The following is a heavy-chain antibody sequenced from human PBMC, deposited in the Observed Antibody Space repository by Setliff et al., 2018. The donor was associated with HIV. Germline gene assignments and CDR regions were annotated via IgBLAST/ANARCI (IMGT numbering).Heavy chain of an antibody. J-gene: IGHJ3*02. D-gene: IGHD2-2*01. V-gene: IGHV1-69*05. CDR3: RWGPAAIWDAFDI. CDR2: IISIFGTA. CDR1: GGTFSSYA. Sequence: ASVKVSCKASGGTFSSYAISWVRQAPGQGLEWMGGIISIFGTANYAQKFQGRVTITTDESTSTAYMELSSLRSEDTAVYYCRWGPAAIWDAFDIWGQGTMVTVSS.